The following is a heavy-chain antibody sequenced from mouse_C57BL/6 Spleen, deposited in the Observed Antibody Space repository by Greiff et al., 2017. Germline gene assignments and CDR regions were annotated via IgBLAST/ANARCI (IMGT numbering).Heavy chain of an antibody. D-gene: IGHD2-3*01. Sequence: QVQLQQPGAELVKPGASVKLSCKASGYTFTSYWMQWVKQRPGQGLEWIGEIDPSDSYTNYNQKFKGKATLTVDTSSSTAYMQLSSLTSEDSAVYYCARYEYYAMGGCGQGASVTVSS. CDR3: ARYEYYAMGG. CDR2: IDPSDSYT. V-gene: IGHV1-50*01. CDR1: GYTFTSYW. J-gene: IGHJ4*01.